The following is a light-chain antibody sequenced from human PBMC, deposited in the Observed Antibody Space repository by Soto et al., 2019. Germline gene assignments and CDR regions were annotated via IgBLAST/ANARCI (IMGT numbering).Light chain of an antibody. CDR3: QHHSNWLFT. CDR2: DAS. V-gene: IGKV3-11*01. CDR1: QSVSSY. J-gene: IGKJ5*01. Sequence: EIVLTQSPATLSLSPGERATLSCRASQSVSSYLAWYQQKPGQVPRLLIYDASNRATGIPARFSGSGSGTDFTLTISSLEPEDFAVYYCQHHSNWLFTFGQGTRLEIK.